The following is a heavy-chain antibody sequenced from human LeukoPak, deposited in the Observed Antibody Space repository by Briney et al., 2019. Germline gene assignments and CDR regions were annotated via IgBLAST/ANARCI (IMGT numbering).Heavy chain of an antibody. V-gene: IGHV3-74*01. D-gene: IGHD5-18*01. Sequence: GGSLRLSCVASGLTFRRCWMHWVRQVPGKGLVWLSRINGDGSDTTYADSVKGRFTISRDNAKNTVDLQMNSLRVDDTAVYYCASNTAMLDWGQGILVTVSS. CDR3: ASNTAMLD. CDR1: GLTFRRCW. CDR2: INGDGSDT. J-gene: IGHJ4*02.